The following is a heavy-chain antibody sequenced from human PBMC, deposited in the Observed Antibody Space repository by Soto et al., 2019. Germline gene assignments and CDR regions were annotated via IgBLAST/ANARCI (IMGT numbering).Heavy chain of an antibody. V-gene: IGHV3-23*01. CDR2: IRSSATTT. CDR1: GFSYSNSA. J-gene: IGHJ1*01. CDR3: AKVGDIWGNNRAGFQP. D-gene: IGHD3-16*01. Sequence: EVLLLQSGGGLVQPGGSLRLSCGASGFSYSNSAMSWVRQAPGKGLEWVSVIRSSATTTYYGDSVKGRFTISRDNSKNTLYLQMNNLRAEDTAVYYWAKVGDIWGNNRAGFQPWGLGTLVIVSS.